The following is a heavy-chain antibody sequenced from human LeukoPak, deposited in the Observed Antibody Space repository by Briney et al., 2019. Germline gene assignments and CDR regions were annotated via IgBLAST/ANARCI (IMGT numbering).Heavy chain of an antibody. V-gene: IGHV1-2*02. CDR3: ARGDRIFDF. J-gene: IGHJ4*02. D-gene: IGHD1-14*01. CDR1: GYTFTDYY. Sequence: ASVKVSCKTSGYTFTDYYIHWVRQAPGQGLEWMGWINPNNAGTNYAQKFQGRVTMTRDTSISTAYMELSRLRYDDTAVYYCARGDRIFDFWGQGTLVTVSS. CDR2: INPNNAGT.